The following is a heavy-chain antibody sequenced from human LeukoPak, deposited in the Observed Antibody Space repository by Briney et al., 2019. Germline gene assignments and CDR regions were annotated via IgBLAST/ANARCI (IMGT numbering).Heavy chain of an antibody. CDR3: ARERSGANSYGYWEY. V-gene: IGHV1-2*02. Sequence: ASVTVSCKASGYTFTDYYMHWVRQAPGQGLEWMGWINPNSGGTNYAQKFQGRVTMTRDTSISTAYMEVSSLRSDDTAVYYCARERSGANSYGYWEYWGQGTLVTVSS. CDR1: GYTFTDYY. CDR2: INPNSGGT. J-gene: IGHJ4*02. D-gene: IGHD5-18*01.